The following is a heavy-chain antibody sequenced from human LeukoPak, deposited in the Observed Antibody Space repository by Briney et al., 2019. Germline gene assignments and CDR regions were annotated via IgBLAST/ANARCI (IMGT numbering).Heavy chain of an antibody. CDR3: ARLGYDYVWGSYRYNWFDP. V-gene: IGHV4-34*01. CDR2: INHSGST. CDR1: GGSFSGYY. J-gene: IGHJ5*02. D-gene: IGHD3-16*02. Sequence: TSETLSLTCAVYGGSFSGYYWSWIRQPPGKGLEWIGEINHSGSTNYNPSLKSRVTISVDTSKNQFSLKLSSVTAADTAVYYCARLGYDYVWGSYRYNWFDPWGQGTLVTVSS.